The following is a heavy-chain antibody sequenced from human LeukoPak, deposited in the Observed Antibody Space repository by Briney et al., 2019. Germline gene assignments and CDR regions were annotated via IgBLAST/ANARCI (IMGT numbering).Heavy chain of an antibody. CDR2: ISWNSGSI. CDR1: GFTFDDYA. V-gene: IGHV3-9*03. D-gene: IGHD6-6*01. Sequence: PGRSLRLSCAASGFTFDDYAMHWVRQAPGKGLEWVSGISWNSGSIGYADSVKGRFTISRDNAKNSLYLQMNSLRAEDMALYYCAKDIAARPLYYFDYWGQGTLVTVSS. J-gene: IGHJ4*02. CDR3: AKDIAARPLYYFDY.